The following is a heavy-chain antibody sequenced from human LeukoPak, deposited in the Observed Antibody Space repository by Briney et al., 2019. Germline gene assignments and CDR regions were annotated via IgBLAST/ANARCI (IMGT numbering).Heavy chain of an antibody. CDR2: IYYSGST. V-gene: IGHV4-30-4*07. Sequence: SQTLSLTCAVSGGSISSGGYSWSWIRQPPGKGLEWIGYIYYSGSTNYNPSLKSRVTISVDTSKNQFSLKLSSVTAADTAVYYCARMYGSGANWFDPWGQGTLVTVSS. D-gene: IGHD3-10*01. CDR1: GGSISSGGYS. CDR3: ARMYGSGANWFDP. J-gene: IGHJ5*02.